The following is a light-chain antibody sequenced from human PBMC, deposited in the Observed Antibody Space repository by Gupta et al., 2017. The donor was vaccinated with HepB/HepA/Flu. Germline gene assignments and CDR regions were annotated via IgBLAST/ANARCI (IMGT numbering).Light chain of an antibody. Sequence: QSALTQPRSVSSSPGPSATTSCTGTSSDIGAYNYVSLHQQRPGEAPKLIIYDVNKRPSGVPDRVSGASSGNAATVAMSGPQVEDEADDSCCSYAGGYSVCVFRTGTKFTVL. J-gene: IGLJ1*01. V-gene: IGLV2-11*01. CDR2: DVN. CDR3: CSYAGGYSVCV. CDR1: SSDIGAYNY.